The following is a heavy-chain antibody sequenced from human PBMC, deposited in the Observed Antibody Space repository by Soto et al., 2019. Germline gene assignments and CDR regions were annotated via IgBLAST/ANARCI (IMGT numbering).Heavy chain of an antibody. Sequence: HPGGSLRLSCAASGFTFSIYAMHWVRQAPGKGLEWVSDISCSSSNIYYADSVKGRFTISRDNAKNSLYLQMNSLRAEDTAVYYCARASFYYYMDVWGKGTTVTVSS. J-gene: IGHJ6*03. CDR1: GFTFSIYA. CDR2: ISCSSSNI. CDR3: ARASFYYYMDV. V-gene: IGHV3-48*01.